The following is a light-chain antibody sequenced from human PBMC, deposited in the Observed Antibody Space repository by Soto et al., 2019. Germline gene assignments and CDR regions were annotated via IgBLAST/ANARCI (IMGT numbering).Light chain of an antibody. CDR3: PQYTVYRWP. Sequence: DIDLAQSPSTLNESVGDGVTITCRASQSVSNWLAWYQQKPGKAPKILIYKASSLESGVPSRFSGSGSGTEFTLTISSLQPDDFTTYYCPQYTVYRWPFGQGSKVDI. CDR1: QSVSNW. V-gene: IGKV1-5*03. CDR2: KAS. J-gene: IGKJ1*01.